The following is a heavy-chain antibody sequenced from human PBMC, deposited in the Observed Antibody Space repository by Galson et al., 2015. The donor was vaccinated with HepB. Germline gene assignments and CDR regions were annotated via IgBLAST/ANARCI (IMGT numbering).Heavy chain of an antibody. Sequence: SVKVSCKASGYTFTSYGISWVRQAPGQGLEWMGWISAYNGNTNYAQKLQGRVAMTTDTSTSTAYMELRSLRSDDTAVYYCARDGRDYYDSSGYYYVGNFDYWGQGTLVTVSS. J-gene: IGHJ4*02. D-gene: IGHD3-22*01. CDR2: ISAYNGNT. V-gene: IGHV1-18*04. CDR3: ARDGRDYYDSSGYYYVGNFDY. CDR1: GYTFTSYG.